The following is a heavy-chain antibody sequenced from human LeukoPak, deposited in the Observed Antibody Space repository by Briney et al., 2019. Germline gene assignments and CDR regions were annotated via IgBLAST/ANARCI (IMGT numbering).Heavy chain of an antibody. J-gene: IGHJ6*02. CDR1: GFTFGDYA. CDR3: TRVAVYYDSSGYYYDYYYGMDV. D-gene: IGHD3-22*01. V-gene: IGHV3-49*04. Sequence: PGRSLRLSCTASGFTFGDYAMSWVRQAPGKGLEWVGFIRSKAYGGTTEYAASVKGRFTISRDDSKSIAYLQMNSLKNEDTAVYYCTRVAVYYDSSGYYYDYYYGMDVWGQGTTVTVSS. CDR2: IRSKAYGGTT.